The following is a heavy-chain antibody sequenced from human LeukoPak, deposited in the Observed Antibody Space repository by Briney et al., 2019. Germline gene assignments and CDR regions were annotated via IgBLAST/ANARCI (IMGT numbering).Heavy chain of an antibody. J-gene: IGHJ5*02. CDR1: GGTFSSYA. CDR2: IIPIFGTA. V-gene: IGHV1-69*05. D-gene: IGHD3-10*01. CDR3: AYYGSGRNWFDP. Sequence: GASVKVSCKASGGTFSSYAISWVRQAPGQGLEWMGGIIPIFGTANYAQKFQGRVTITTDESTSTAYMELSSLRSEDTAVYYCAYYGSGRNWFDPWGQGTLVTVSS.